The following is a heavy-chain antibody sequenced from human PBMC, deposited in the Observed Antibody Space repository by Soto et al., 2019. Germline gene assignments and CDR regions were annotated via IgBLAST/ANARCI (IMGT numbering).Heavy chain of an antibody. J-gene: IGHJ4*02. CDR3: ARISQSDFWSGYYYFFDY. CDR2: ITAFNGNT. D-gene: IGHD3-3*01. V-gene: IGHV1-18*01. Sequence: QVPLVQSGAEVEKPGASVKVSCKASGYTFTDYGISWVRQAPAQGLQWMGWITAFNGNTKYAQQFQGRVTMTTDTSTSTAYMEPRSLEADDKSVYYCARISQSDFWSGYYYFFDYWGQGTLVTVSS. CDR1: GYTFTDYG.